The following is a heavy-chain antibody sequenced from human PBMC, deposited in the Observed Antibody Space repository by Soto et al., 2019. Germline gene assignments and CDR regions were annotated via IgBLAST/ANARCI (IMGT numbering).Heavy chain of an antibody. CDR2: ISSGGLST. J-gene: IGHJ6*03. CDR1: GFTFSDYS. V-gene: IGHV3-23*01. CDR3: SKAPGDYYYMDV. Sequence: EVQLLDSGGGLVQPGGSLRLSCAASGFTFSDYSMNWVGQAPGRGLEWVSTISSGGLSTYFADSVQGRFTISRDNSNEKVYLRMNNLRADDTAVYFCSKAPGDYYYMDVWGKGTTVTVSS.